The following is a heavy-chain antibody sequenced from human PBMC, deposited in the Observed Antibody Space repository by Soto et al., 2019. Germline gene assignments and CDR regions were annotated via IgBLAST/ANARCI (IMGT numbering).Heavy chain of an antibody. D-gene: IGHD2-8*01. Sequence: QAQLAESGGGVVQPGGSLRLSCAASGFSFGSYAMHWVRQAPGKGLEWVAMISFDGSSTVYVDSAKGRFTVSRDNSDKTLYMEMNSLRSEDTGVYYCARENTFGGSVNRKLDSWGQGTLVSVSS. CDR1: GFSFGSYA. CDR2: ISFDGSST. J-gene: IGHJ4*02. V-gene: IGHV3-30-3*01. CDR3: ARENTFGGSVNRKLDS.